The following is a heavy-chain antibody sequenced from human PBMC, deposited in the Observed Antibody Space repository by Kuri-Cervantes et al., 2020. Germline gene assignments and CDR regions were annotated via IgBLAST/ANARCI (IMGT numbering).Heavy chain of an antibody. CDR1: GFTFDDYA. Sequence: GESLKISCAASGFTFDDYAMHWVRQAPGKGLEWVSAISGSGGSTYYADSVKGRFTISRDNSKNTLYLQTNSLRAEDTAVYYCATQGYCSGTSCSWDYYYYYMDVWGKGTTVTVSS. D-gene: IGHD2-2*01. V-gene: IGHV3-23*01. CDR3: ATQGYCSGTSCSWDYYYYYMDV. J-gene: IGHJ6*03. CDR2: ISGSGGST.